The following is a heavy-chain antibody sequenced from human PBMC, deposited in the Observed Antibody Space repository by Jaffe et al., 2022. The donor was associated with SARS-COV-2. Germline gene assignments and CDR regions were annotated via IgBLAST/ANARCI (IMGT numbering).Heavy chain of an antibody. D-gene: IGHD6-19*01. CDR1: GFSFSSYH. J-gene: IGHJ3*02. Sequence: EVQLVESGGGLVQPGGSLRLSCAASGFSFSSYHMNWVRQAPGQGLEWVSYISSSSLTIYYADSVKGRFTISRDNAENSLYLQMDSPRDEDTAMYYCARDRSSGWPGVFDIWGQGALVTVAS. CDR3: ARDRSSGWPGVFDI. V-gene: IGHV3-48*02. CDR2: ISSSSLTI.